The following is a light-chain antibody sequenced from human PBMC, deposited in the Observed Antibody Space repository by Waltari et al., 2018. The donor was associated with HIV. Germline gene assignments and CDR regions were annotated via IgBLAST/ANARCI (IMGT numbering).Light chain of an antibody. V-gene: IGKV1-9*01. CDR3: QQLRT. Sequence: DIQLTQSPSFLSASVGDRVTITCRASQGISGYVAWYQQKPGKAPSLLIYATSILQPGVPSRFAGRGSGTEFTLTINSLQPEDFATYLCQQLRTFGQGTKVGIK. CDR2: ATS. CDR1: QGISGY. J-gene: IGKJ1*01.